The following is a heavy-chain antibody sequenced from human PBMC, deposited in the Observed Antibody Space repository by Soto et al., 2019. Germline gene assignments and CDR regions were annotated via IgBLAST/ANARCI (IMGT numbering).Heavy chain of an antibody. CDR3: ARGVSGWSPFDF. D-gene: IGHD6-19*01. J-gene: IGHJ4*02. Sequence: QVQLVQSGAEVKKPGASVKVSCKASGYTFTDYYVHWVRQAPGQGLEWIGWINTNSGVTNFAQKFQGWVTLTRDTSVNTAYMELNRLKSDDTAVFFCARGVSGWSPFDFWGQGTLVTVSS. V-gene: IGHV1-2*04. CDR1: GYTFTDYY. CDR2: INTNSGVT.